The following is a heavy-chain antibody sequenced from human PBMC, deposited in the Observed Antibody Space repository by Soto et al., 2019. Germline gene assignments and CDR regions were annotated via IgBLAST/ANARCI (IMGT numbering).Heavy chain of an antibody. J-gene: IGHJ4*02. D-gene: IGHD5-12*01. V-gene: IGHV1-18*01. CDR1: GYTFSNHC. CDR2: ISGYNSNT. Sequence: ASVKVSCKASGYTFSNHCISWVRQAPGQGLEWMGWISGYNSNTKYAQKLQGRVTLTTDTSTSTAYLEMRSLRSDDTAVYYCARDSGYGFNYWGQGTLVTISS. CDR3: ARDSGYGFNY.